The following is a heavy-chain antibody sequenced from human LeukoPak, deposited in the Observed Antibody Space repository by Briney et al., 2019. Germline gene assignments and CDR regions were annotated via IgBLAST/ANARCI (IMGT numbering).Heavy chain of an antibody. V-gene: IGHV1-8*01. CDR1: GYTFTSYD. CDR3: ARKSFRAQDV. J-gene: IGHJ6*04. Sequence: ASVKVSCKASGYTFTSYDINWVRQATGQGLEWMGWMNPNSGNTGYAQKFQGRVTMTRDTSISTAYMELSRLRSDDTAVYYCARKSFRAQDVWGKGTTVTVSS. D-gene: IGHD3-16*01. CDR2: MNPNSGNT.